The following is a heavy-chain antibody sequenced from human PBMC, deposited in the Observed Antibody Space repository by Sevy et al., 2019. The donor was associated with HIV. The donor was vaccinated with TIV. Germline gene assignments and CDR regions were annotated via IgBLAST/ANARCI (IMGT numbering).Heavy chain of an antibody. CDR2: IYHSGTT. D-gene: IGHD2-21*02. CDR1: GYSISSGYY. CDR3: ARASGGDKLDYYGMDV. Sequence: SDTLSLTCAVSGYSISSGYYWGWIRQSPGKGLEWIGNIYHSGTTYYNPSLKSRVTISVDTSKNQFSLKLRSVTATDTAVYYCARASGGDKLDYYGMDVWGQGTTVTVSS. J-gene: IGHJ6*02. V-gene: IGHV4-38-2*01.